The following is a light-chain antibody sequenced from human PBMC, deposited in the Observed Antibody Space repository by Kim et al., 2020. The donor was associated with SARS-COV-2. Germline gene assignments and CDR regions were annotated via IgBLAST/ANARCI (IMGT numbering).Light chain of an antibody. CDR2: LNSDGSH. V-gene: IGLV4-69*01. CDR1: RRHSTYA. Sequence: SVKPTCTLRRRHSTYAIAWHQQQPEKGPRYLMKLNSDGSHSKGDGIPDRFSGSSSGAERYLTISSLQSEDEADYYCQTWGTGILVFGGGTQLTVL. J-gene: IGLJ3*02. CDR3: QTWGTGILV.